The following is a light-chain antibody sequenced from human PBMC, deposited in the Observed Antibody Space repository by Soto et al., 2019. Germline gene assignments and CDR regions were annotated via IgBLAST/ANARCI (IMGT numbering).Light chain of an antibody. CDR2: KAS. CDR3: QHYNSYSEA. J-gene: IGKJ1*01. Sequence: DIQLTPSPSTLSGSVGDRVTITCRASQTICCWLAWYQQKPGKAPKVLIYKASTLKSGVPSRFSGSGSGTEFTLTNSSLQPDDFATYYCQHYNSYSEACGQGTKVDIK. V-gene: IGKV1-5*03. CDR1: QTICCW.